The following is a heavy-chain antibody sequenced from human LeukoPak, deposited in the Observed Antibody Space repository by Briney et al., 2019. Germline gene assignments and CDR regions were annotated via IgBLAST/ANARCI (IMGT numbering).Heavy chain of an antibody. J-gene: IGHJ4*02. D-gene: IGHD1-26*01. CDR1: GFTFSNYA. V-gene: IGHV3-23*01. Sequence: GGSLRLSCAASGFTFSNYAMSWVRQAPGKGLEWVSSISSSGGGTYYADFVKGRFTISRDNSKNTLSLQMNSLKAEDTAVYYCAKINSGSYTDYWGQGTLVTVSS. CDR3: AKINSGSYTDY. CDR2: ISSSGGGT.